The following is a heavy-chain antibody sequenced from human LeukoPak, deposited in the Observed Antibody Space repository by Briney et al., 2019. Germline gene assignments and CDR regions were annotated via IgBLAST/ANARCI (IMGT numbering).Heavy chain of an antibody. Sequence: PGRSLRLSCAASGFTFSNYAIHWVRQAPGKGLEWVAVIASDGRDKYHAESVKGRFTISRDNSKSTLYLQTNSLRAEDTAVYYCARDLRRIAAYYFDFWGQGTLVTVSS. J-gene: IGHJ4*02. V-gene: IGHV3-30*03. D-gene: IGHD6-25*01. CDR1: GFTFSNYA. CDR2: IASDGRDK. CDR3: ARDLRRIAAYYFDF.